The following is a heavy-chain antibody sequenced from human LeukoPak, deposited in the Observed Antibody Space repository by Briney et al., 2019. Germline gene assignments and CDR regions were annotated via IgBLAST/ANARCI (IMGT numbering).Heavy chain of an antibody. Sequence: GGSLRLSCAASGFTFSDYYMSWIRQAPGKGLEWVSYISSSGTTIYYADSVKGRFTISRDNAKNSLYLQMNSLRAEDTAVYYCARRTVTRDWYFDLWGRGTLVTVSS. V-gene: IGHV3-11*01. CDR1: GFTFSDYY. CDR3: ARRTVTRDWYFDL. D-gene: IGHD4-17*01. J-gene: IGHJ2*01. CDR2: ISSSGTTI.